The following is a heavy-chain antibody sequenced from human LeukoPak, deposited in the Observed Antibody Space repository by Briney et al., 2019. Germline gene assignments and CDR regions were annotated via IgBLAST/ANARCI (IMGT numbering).Heavy chain of an antibody. CDR2: IYYSGST. CDR3: ARDQRVGDSSGWYCYYGMDV. CDR1: GGSISSYY. Sequence: SETLSLTCTVSGGSISSYYWSWIRQPPGKGLEWIGYIYYSGSTNYNPSLKSRVTISVGTSKNQFSLKLSSVTAADTAVYYCARDQRVGDSSGWYCYYGMDVWGKGTTVTVSS. J-gene: IGHJ6*04. D-gene: IGHD6-19*01. V-gene: IGHV4-59*01.